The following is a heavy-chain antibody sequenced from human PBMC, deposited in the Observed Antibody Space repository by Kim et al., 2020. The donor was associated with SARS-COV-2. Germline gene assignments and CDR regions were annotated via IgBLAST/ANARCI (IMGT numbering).Heavy chain of an antibody. Sequence: SVKVSCKASGFTFTSSAVQWVRQARGQRLEWIGWIVVGSGNTNYAQKFQERVTITRDMSTSTAYMELSSLRSEDTAVYYCAADQRISLRFLEWFNGQYGMDVWGQGTTVTVSS. D-gene: IGHD3-3*01. CDR3: AADQRISLRFLEWFNGQYGMDV. CDR1: GFTFTSSA. J-gene: IGHJ6*02. V-gene: IGHV1-58*01. CDR2: IVVGSGNT.